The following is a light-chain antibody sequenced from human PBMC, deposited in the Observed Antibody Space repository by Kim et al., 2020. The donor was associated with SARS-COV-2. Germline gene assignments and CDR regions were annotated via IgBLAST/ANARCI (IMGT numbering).Light chain of an antibody. CDR1: TGAVTRGHY. Sequence: GATVTLTCGSSTGAVTRGHYPPWFQQKPGQAPRTLIYDTNNKQSWTPARFSGSLLGDKGALTLSGAQPDDEAEYYCMLSYSDIYVFGSGTKVTVL. V-gene: IGLV7-46*01. CDR2: DTN. J-gene: IGLJ1*01. CDR3: MLSYSDIYV.